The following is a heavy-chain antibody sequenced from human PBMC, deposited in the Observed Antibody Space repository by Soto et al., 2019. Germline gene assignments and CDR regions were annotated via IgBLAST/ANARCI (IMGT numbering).Heavy chain of an antibody. Sequence: GGSLRLSCAASGFTFSSYGMHWVRQAPGKGLGWVAVIWYDGSNKYYADSVKGRFTIPRDNSKNTLYLQVNSLRAEDTAVYYCARDPAPPLRFLDWLLVFGMDVWGQGTTVTVSS. D-gene: IGHD3-3*01. CDR3: ARDPAPPLRFLDWLLVFGMDV. CDR1: GFTFSSYG. V-gene: IGHV3-33*01. J-gene: IGHJ6*02. CDR2: IWYDGSNK.